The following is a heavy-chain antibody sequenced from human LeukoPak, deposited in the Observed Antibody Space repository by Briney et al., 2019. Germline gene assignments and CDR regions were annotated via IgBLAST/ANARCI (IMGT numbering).Heavy chain of an antibody. Sequence: GRSLRLSCAASGFTFSNFGMHWVRQAPGKGLEWVALISRDGSDKYYADSVKGRFTISRDNSKNTLDLHMDSLRAEDTAVYYCAKRNYYDTSGYYGPNWFDPWGQGTLVTVSS. CDR2: ISRDGSDK. CDR1: GFTFSNFG. V-gene: IGHV3-30*18. CDR3: AKRNYYDTSGYYGPNWFDP. J-gene: IGHJ5*02. D-gene: IGHD3-22*01.